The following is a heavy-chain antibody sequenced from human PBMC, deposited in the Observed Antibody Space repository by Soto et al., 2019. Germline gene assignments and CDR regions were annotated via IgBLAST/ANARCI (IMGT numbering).Heavy chain of an antibody. V-gene: IGHV4-30-4*01. D-gene: IGHD3-3*01. CDR3: ARAVITYDFWSGFFDY. J-gene: IGHJ4*02. Sequence: SETLSLTCTVSGGSSSSGDYYWSWIRQPPGKGLEWIGYIYYSGSTYYNPSLKSRVTISVDTSKNQFSLKLSSVTAADTAVYYCARAVITYDFWSGFFDYWGQGTLVTVSS. CDR1: GGSSSSGDYY. CDR2: IYYSGST.